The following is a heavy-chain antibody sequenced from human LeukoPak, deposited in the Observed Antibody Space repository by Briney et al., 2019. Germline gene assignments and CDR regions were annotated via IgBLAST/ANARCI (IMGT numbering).Heavy chain of an antibody. J-gene: IGHJ4*02. CDR3: ARDRELGY. CDR1: GGSISSNNYY. V-gene: IGHV4-61*01. CDR2: IYNSGST. Sequence: SETLSLTCTVSGGSISSNNYYWGWIRQPPGKGLEWIGYIYNSGSTNYNPSLKSRVTISVDTSKNQFSLKLTSVTAADTAVYYCARDRELGYWGQGTLVTVSS. D-gene: IGHD3-10*01.